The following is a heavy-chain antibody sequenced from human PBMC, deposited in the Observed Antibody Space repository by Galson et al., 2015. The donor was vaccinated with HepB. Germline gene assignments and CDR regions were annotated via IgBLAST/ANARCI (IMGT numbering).Heavy chain of an antibody. J-gene: IGHJ6*02. D-gene: IGHD2-2*02. Sequence: QSGAEVKKPGESLRISCKGSGYSFTSYWIGWVRQMPGKGLEWMGIIYPGDSDTRYSPSFQGQGTISADKSISTAYLQWSSLKASDTAMYYCARHARPLGYCSSTSCYKRVYYYYGMDVWGQGTTVTVSS. CDR2: IYPGDSDT. V-gene: IGHV5-51*01. CDR3: ARHARPLGYCSSTSCYKRVYYYYGMDV. CDR1: GYSFTSYW.